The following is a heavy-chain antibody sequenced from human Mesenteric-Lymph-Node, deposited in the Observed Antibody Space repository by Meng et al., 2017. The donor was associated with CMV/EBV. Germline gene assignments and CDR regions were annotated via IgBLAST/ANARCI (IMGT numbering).Heavy chain of an antibody. J-gene: IGHJ3*02. Sequence: SVKVSCKASGGTFSSYAISWVRQAPGQGLEWMGGIIPIFGTANYAQKFQGRVTITRNTSISTAYMELSSLRSEDSALYYCARGIRYYYDSSGTDAFDIWGQGTMVTV. CDR3: ARGIRYYYDSSGTDAFDI. V-gene: IGHV1-69*05. D-gene: IGHD3-22*01. CDR2: IIPIFGTA. CDR1: GGTFSSYA.